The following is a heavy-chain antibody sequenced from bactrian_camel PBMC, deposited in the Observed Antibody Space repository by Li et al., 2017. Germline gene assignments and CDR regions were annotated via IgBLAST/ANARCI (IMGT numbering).Heavy chain of an antibody. D-gene: IGHD7*01. V-gene: IGHV3S1*01. Sequence: QLVESGGGLVQPGGSLRLSCAASGFTFSSYWMYWVRQAPGKGLEWVSTFHNGGGTAGYADSVKGRFTISRDNAKNTVYLQMSSLKPEDTAMYYCVKDLSVVVFVGFGHWGQGTQVTVS. CDR1: GFTFSSYW. CDR3: VKDLSVVVFVGFGH. J-gene: IGHJ6*01. CDR2: FHNGGGTA.